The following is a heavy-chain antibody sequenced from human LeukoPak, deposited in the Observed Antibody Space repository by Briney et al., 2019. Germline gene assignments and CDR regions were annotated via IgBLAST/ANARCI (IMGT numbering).Heavy chain of an antibody. Sequence: GASVKVSCKASGYTFTNYYIHWVRQAPGQGLEWMRTINPSVGTTRSAKGRASLTRDTSTSTVYMALSTLRSEDTAVYYCARSVFPYYSGSGSPYNVDVRQNSYFDFWGQGTLVTVSS. D-gene: IGHD3-10*01. V-gene: IGHV1-46*01. CDR1: GYTFTNYY. J-gene: IGHJ4*02. CDR2: INPSVGTT. CDR3: ARSVFPYYSGSGSPYNVDVRQNSYFDF.